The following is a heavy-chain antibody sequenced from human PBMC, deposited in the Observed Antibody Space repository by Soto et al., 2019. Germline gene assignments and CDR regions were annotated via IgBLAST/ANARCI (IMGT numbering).Heavy chain of an antibody. CDR3: AKKANSGPGSQYFDN. CDR2: LRTGGDDATT. CDR1: GLTFSSYS. J-gene: IGHJ4*02. D-gene: IGHD3-10*01. Sequence: EVQLLESGGGLVQPGGSLRLSCAASGLTFSSYSMSWVRQAPGKVLEWVSGLRTGGDDATTYYADSVKGRFTISRDNSKNMLFLQRNSLRAEDTAIYYCAKKANSGPGSQYFDNWCQGPLVTVSS. V-gene: IGHV3-23*01.